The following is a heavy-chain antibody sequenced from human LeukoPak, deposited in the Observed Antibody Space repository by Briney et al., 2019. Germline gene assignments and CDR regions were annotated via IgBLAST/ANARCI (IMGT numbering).Heavy chain of an antibody. CDR1: GFTFSSYG. Sequence: GRSLRLSCAASGFTFSSYGMHWVRQAPGKGLEWVAVISYDGSNKYYADSVKGRFTISRDNAKNSLYLQMNSLRDEDTAVYYCARDLSLNLGGWSYYGMDVWGQGTAVTVSS. CDR3: ARDLSLNLGGWSYYGMDV. J-gene: IGHJ6*02. D-gene: IGHD6-19*01. V-gene: IGHV3-30*03. CDR2: ISYDGSNK.